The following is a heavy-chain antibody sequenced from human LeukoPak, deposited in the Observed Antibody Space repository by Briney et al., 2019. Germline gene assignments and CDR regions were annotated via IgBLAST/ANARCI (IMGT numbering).Heavy chain of an antibody. V-gene: IGHV3-21*01. J-gene: IGHJ3*02. Sequence: VGSLRLSCAASGFTSSSYSMSWVRQAPGKGLEWGSSISSSSSYIYYADSVKGRFTISRDNAKNSLYPQMNSLRAEDTAVYYCAREKQLVEYAFDIWGQGTMVTVSS. CDR1: GFTSSSYS. D-gene: IGHD6-13*01. CDR2: ISSSSSYI. CDR3: AREKQLVEYAFDI.